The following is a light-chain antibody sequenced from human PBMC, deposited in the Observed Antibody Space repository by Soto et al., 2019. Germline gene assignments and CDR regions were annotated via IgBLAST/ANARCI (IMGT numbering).Light chain of an antibody. Sequence: DLQMTQSPSTLSAFVGDRVTITCRASQSIGSWLAWYQQKPGKAPKLLIYKASSLESGVPSRFSGSGSGTEFTLTISSLQPDDFATYYCQQYNSYSTFGQGTKVEIK. J-gene: IGKJ1*01. CDR2: KAS. CDR1: QSIGSW. CDR3: QQYNSYST. V-gene: IGKV1-5*03.